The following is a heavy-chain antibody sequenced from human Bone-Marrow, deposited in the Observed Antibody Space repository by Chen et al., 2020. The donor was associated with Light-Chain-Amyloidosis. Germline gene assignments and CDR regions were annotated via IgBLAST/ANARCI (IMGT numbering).Heavy chain of an antibody. D-gene: IGHD3-22*01. CDR3: ARVSRDSSGYVQTRGYYYGMDV. CDR1: GFTFSSYE. V-gene: IGHV3-48*03. J-gene: IGHJ6*02. CDR2: ISSSGSTI. Sequence: EVQLVESGGGLVQPGGSLRLSCAASGFTFSSYEMTWVRQAPGKGLEWVSYISSSGSTIYYADSVKGRFTISRDNAKNSLYLQMNSLRAEDTAVYYCARVSRDSSGYVQTRGYYYGMDVWGQGTTVTVSS.